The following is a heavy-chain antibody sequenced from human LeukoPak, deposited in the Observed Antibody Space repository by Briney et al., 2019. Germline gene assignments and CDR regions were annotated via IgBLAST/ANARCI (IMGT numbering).Heavy chain of an antibody. J-gene: IGHJ4*01. CDR3: ARACSGGGCGTRSSFDC. CDR1: GFTFSSYW. D-gene: IGHD2-15*01. V-gene: IGHV3-7*04. CDR2: IKQDGSEK. Sequence: TGGSLRLSCAASGFTFSSYWMNWVRQAPGEGLEWVANIKQDGSEKYYVDSVKGRFTISRDNAENSLYLQMNTLRAEDTAVYYCARACSGGGCGTRSSFDCWGQGTLVTVSS.